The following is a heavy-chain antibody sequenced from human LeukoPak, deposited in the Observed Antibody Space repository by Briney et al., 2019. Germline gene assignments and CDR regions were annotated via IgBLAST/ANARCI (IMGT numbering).Heavy chain of an antibody. J-gene: IGHJ4*02. D-gene: IGHD6-19*01. CDR2: IWYDGSNK. Sequence: GGSLRLSCAAPGFTFSSYGMHWVRQAPGKGLEGVAVIWYDGSNKYYADSVKGRFTISRDNSKNTLYLQMNSLRAEDTAVYYCAKTAVAGKDGGRRNYFDYWGQGTLVTVSS. CDR3: AKTAVAGKDGGRRNYFDY. CDR1: GFTFSSYG. V-gene: IGHV3-33*06.